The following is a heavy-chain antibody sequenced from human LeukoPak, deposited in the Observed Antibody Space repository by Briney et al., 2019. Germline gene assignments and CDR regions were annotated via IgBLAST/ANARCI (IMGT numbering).Heavy chain of an antibody. CDR3: ARVRWELRLDTPPDY. V-gene: IGHV3-23*01. CDR2: ISGSGGRM. J-gene: IGHJ4*02. CDR1: GFTFNDYA. D-gene: IGHD1-26*01. Sequence: GGSLRLSCAASGFTFNDYAMTWVRQAPGKGLEWVSVISGSGGRMHYADSVQGRFTISRDNSRNTLYVQMKSLRAEDTAVYYCARVRWELRLDTPPDYWGQGTLVTVSS.